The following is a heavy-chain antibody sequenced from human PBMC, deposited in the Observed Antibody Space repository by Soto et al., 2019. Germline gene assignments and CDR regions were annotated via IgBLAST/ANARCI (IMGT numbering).Heavy chain of an antibody. D-gene: IGHD3-10*01. Sequence: EVQLLDSGGGLVQPGGSLRLSCAASGFTFSNYAMSWVRQAPGKGLDWVSTISSSCSNTYYADSVNGRFSISRDNSKNTVYLEMENLRAEDTAVYYCAKERLARGIDYWGQGTLVTVSS. V-gene: IGHV3-23*01. J-gene: IGHJ4*02. CDR3: AKERLARGIDY. CDR2: ISSSCSNT. CDR1: GFTFSNYA.